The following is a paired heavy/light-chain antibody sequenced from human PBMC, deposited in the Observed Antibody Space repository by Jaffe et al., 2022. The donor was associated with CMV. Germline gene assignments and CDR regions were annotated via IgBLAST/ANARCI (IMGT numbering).Heavy chain of an antibody. V-gene: IGHV3-7*01. J-gene: IGHJ4*01. Sequence: EVQLVESGGGLVQPGGSLRLSCVVSGFTFSDFWMTWVRQAPGKGLEWVANINKDGSQIHYMDSVKGRFTISRDNTRKSLFLQMTSLRAEDRAVYYCVREWDFGYESYFDYWGQGTLVDVSS. D-gene: IGHD3-3*01. CDR2: INKDGSQI. CDR3: VREWDFGYESYFDY. CDR1: GFTFSDFW.
Light chain of an antibody. Sequence: QSVLTQPPSVSGTPGQKVTISCSGSTSNIGSNSVNWYQHVPGSAPKLLIFDDDQRPSGVSERFSGSKSGTSASLAISGLQSGDEGTYYCAPWDDSLNGWVFGGGTKLAVL. V-gene: IGLV1-44*01. CDR3: APWDDSLNGWV. J-gene: IGLJ3*02. CDR2: DDD. CDR1: TSNIGSNS.